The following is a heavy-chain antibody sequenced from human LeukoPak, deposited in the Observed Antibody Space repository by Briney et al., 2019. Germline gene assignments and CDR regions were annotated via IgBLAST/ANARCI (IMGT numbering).Heavy chain of an antibody. Sequence: GGSLRLSCAASGFTFSSYSINWVRQAPGKGLEWVAVIAYDGGNKYYADSVKGRFTISRDNSKNTLFLQMNSLRAEDTAVYYCARDSSPWYYYDRSGSNGFDPWGQGTLVTVSS. J-gene: IGHJ5*02. CDR2: IAYDGGNK. D-gene: IGHD3-22*01. CDR1: GFTFSSYS. V-gene: IGHV3-30*03. CDR3: ARDSSPWYYYDRSGSNGFDP.